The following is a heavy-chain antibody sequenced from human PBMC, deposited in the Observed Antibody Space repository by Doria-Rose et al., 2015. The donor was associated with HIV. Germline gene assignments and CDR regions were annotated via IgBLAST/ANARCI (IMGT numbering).Heavy chain of an antibody. Sequence: QESGPVLVKPTETLTLTCTVSGVSLSNPGMGVSWIRQPPGKALEWLANIFSDDERSYKTSLKSRLTISRGTSKSQVVLTMTDMGPVDTATYYCARIKSSRWYHKYYFDFWGQGTLVIVSA. D-gene: IGHD6-13*01. J-gene: IGHJ4*02. CDR1: GVSLSNPGMG. V-gene: IGHV2-26*01. CDR3: ARIKSSRWYHKYYFDF. CDR2: IFSDDER.